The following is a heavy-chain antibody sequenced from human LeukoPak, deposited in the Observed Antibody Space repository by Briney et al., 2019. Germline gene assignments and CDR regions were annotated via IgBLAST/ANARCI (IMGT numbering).Heavy chain of an antibody. Sequence: PGRSLRLSCAASGFTFSSYAMHWVRQAPGKGLEWVAVISYDGSNKYYADSVKGRFTISRDNSKNTLYMQMNSLRAEDTAVYYCAKVGSGWYGVDYWGRGTLVTVSS. CDR3: AKVGSGWYGVDY. D-gene: IGHD6-19*01. V-gene: IGHV3-30-3*01. J-gene: IGHJ4*02. CDR2: ISYDGSNK. CDR1: GFTFSSYA.